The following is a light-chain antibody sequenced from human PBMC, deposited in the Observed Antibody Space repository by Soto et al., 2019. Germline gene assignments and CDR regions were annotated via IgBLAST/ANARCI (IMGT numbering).Light chain of an antibody. CDR2: DAS. J-gene: IGKJ1*01. CDR1: QSVSSY. V-gene: IGKV3-11*01. CDR3: QQRDIWPWT. Sequence: EIVLAQSAAILSVSPGGRASLSCRASQSVSSYLAWYQQKPGQAPRLLIYDASNRATGIPARFSGSGSGTDFTLTISSLEPEDFAVYYCQQRDIWPWTFGQGTKVDIK.